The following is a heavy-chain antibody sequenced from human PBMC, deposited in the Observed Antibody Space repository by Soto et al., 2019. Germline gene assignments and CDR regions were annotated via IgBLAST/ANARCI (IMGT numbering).Heavy chain of an antibody. V-gene: IGHV3-30-3*01. CDR3: ARDEVVYYYGSGSYSWLDP. CDR2: ISYDGSNK. CDR1: GFTFSSYA. Sequence: QVQLVESGGGVVQPGRSLRVSCAASGFTFSSYAMHWVRQAPGKGLEWVAVISYDGSNKYYADSVKGRFTISRDNSKNTLYLHMNRLRAEDTAVYYCARDEVVYYYGSGSYSWLDPWGQGTLVTVSS. J-gene: IGHJ5*02. D-gene: IGHD3-10*01.